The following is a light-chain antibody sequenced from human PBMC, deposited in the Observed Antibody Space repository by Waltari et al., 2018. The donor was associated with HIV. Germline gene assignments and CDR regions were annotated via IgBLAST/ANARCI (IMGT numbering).Light chain of an antibody. CDR3: QQANSFPPT. J-gene: IGKJ4*01. V-gene: IGKV1-12*01. CDR2: AAF. Sequence: DIQMTQSQSSVHVSVGDRVTTTCRANQDINNWLAWYQQKPGKAPKLLIYAAFNLQSGVPSRFSGSRSGPDFTLTIPSLQPEDFATYYCQQANSFPPTFGGGTKVDI. CDR1: QDINNW.